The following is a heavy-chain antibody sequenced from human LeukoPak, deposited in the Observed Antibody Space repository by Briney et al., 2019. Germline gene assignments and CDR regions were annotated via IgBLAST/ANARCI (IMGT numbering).Heavy chain of an antibody. J-gene: IGHJ4*02. V-gene: IGHV3-48*01. Sequence: GGSLRLSCAASGFTLSSYSMNWVRQAPGKGLEWVSYISSSSSTIYYADSVKGRFTISRDNAKNSLYLQMNSLRAEDTAVYYCARGDSSSWYRGHDYWGQGTLVTVSS. D-gene: IGHD6-13*01. CDR3: ARGDSSSWYRGHDY. CDR1: GFTLSSYS. CDR2: ISSSSSTI.